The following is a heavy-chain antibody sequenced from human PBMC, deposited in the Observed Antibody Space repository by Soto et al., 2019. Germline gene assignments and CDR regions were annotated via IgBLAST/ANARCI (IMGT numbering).Heavy chain of an antibody. CDR2: IIPIFGTA. CDR3: ARDAIVGATNYFDY. Sequence: SVKFSCKASGGTFSSYAISWVRQAPGQGLEWMGGIIPIFGTANYAQKFQGRVTITADESTSTAYMELSSLRSEDTAVYYCARDAIVGATNYFDYWGQGTLVTVSS. D-gene: IGHD1-26*01. J-gene: IGHJ4*02. CDR1: GGTFSSYA. V-gene: IGHV1-69*13.